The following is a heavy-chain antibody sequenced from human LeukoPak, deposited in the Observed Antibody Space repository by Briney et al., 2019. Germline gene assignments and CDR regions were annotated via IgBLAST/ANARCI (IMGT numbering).Heavy chain of an antibody. V-gene: IGHV3-48*03. J-gene: IGHJ4*02. D-gene: IGHD3-9*01. CDR2: ISSSGNTI. CDR1: GFTFSSYE. CDR3: ARDPDILTGYYHFDY. Sequence: GGSLRLSRAASGFTFSSYEMNWVRQAPGKGLEWVSYISSSGNTIYYADSVKGRFTISRDNGKNSLYLQMNSLRAEDTAVYYCARDPDILTGYYHFDYWGQGTLVTVSS.